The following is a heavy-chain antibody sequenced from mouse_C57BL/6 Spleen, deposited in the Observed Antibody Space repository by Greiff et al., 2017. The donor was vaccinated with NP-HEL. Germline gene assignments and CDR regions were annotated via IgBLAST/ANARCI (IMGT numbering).Heavy chain of an antibody. J-gene: IGHJ2*01. V-gene: IGHV1-69*01. CDR2: IDPSDSYT. D-gene: IGHD4-1*02. Sequence: VQLQQPGAELVMPGASVKLSCKASGYTFTSYWMHWVKQRPGPGLEWIGEIDPSDSYTNYNQKFKGKSTLTVDKSSSTAYMQLSSLTSEDSAVYYCARRRAQLRLDYWGQGTTLTVSS. CDR1: GYTFTSYW. CDR3: ARRRAQLRLDY.